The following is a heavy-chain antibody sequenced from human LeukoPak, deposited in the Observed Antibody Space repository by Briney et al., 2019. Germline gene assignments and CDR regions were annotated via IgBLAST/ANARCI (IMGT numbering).Heavy chain of an antibody. Sequence: GGSLRLSCAASGFTFSSYEMNWVRQAPGKGLEWVSYISSSGSTIYYADSVKGRFTISRDNAKNSLYLQMNSLSAEDTAVYYCARDVRYYYDSSGYYGIDYWGQGTLVTVSS. CDR2: ISSSGSTI. CDR3: ARDVRYYYDSSGYYGIDY. J-gene: IGHJ4*02. V-gene: IGHV3-48*03. CDR1: GFTFSSYE. D-gene: IGHD3-22*01.